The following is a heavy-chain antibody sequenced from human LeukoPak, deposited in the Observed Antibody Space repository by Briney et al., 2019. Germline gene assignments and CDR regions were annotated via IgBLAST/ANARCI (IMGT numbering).Heavy chain of an antibody. CDR2: ISSSSSTI. Sequence: GGSLRLSCAASGFTFSSYSMNWVRQAPGKGLEWVSYISSSSSTIYYADSVKGRFTISRDNAKNSLYLQMNGLRAEDTAVYYCARERYCSSTSCSGNYYYYMDVWGKGTTVTVSS. CDR3: ARERYCSSTSCSGNYYYYMDV. D-gene: IGHD2-2*01. V-gene: IGHV3-48*01. CDR1: GFTFSSYS. J-gene: IGHJ6*03.